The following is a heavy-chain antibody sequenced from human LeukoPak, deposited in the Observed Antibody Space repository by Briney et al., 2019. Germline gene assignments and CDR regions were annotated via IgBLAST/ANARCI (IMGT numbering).Heavy chain of an antibody. J-gene: IGHJ4*02. D-gene: IGHD1-26*01. CDR1: GGSISSYY. CDR3: ARKRVGATAFDH. CDR2: IYYSGST. Sequence: SETLSLTCTVSGGSISSYYWSWIRQPPGKGLEWIGYIYYSGSTNYNPSLKSRVTISVDTSKNQFSLKLSSVTAADTAVYYCARKRVGATAFDHWGQGTLVTVSS. V-gene: IGHV4-59*01.